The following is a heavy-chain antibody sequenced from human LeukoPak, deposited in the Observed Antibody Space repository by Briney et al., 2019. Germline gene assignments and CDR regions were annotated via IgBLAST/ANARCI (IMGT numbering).Heavy chain of an antibody. Sequence: GGSLRLFCAASGFTFSAYEMNWVRQAPGKGLEWVSYIGSSGSTVYYADSVKGRFTISRDNAKNSLYLQMNSLRAEDTAVYYCAGDILTGYYTGAFDIWGQGTMVTVSS. V-gene: IGHV3-48*03. CDR3: AGDILTGYYTGAFDI. D-gene: IGHD3-9*01. CDR2: IGSSGSTV. J-gene: IGHJ3*02. CDR1: GFTFSAYE.